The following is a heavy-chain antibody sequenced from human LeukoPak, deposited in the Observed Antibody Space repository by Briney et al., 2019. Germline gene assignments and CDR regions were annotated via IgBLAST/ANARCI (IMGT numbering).Heavy chain of an antibody. Sequence: SETLSLTCAVYGGSFSGYYWSWIRQPPGKGLEWIGEINHSGSTNYNPSLKSRVTISVDTSKNQFSLKLSSVTAAGTAVYYCASLNHYGDYSGAADASNWFDPWGQGTLVTVSS. J-gene: IGHJ5*02. V-gene: IGHV4-34*01. CDR3: ASLNHYGDYSGAADASNWFDP. CDR2: INHSGST. D-gene: IGHD4-17*01. CDR1: GGSFSGYY.